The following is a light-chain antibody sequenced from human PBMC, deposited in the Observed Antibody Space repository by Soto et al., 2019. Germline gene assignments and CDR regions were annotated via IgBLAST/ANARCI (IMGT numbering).Light chain of an antibody. V-gene: IGKV1-39*01. J-gene: IGKJ1*01. Sequence: DIQMTQSPSSLSASVGDRVTITCRASQSISSYLNWYQQKPGKAPKVLIYAASSLQSGVPSRFSGSGSGTDITLTISSLQPEDFATYHCQQSYSTPPTFGQGTKVEMK. CDR1: QSISSY. CDR2: AAS. CDR3: QQSYSTPPT.